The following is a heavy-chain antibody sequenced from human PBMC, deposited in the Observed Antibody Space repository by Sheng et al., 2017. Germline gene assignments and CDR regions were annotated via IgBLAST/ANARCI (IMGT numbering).Heavy chain of an antibody. CDR2: IIPILGIA. V-gene: IGHV1-69*04. CDR1: GGTFSSYA. J-gene: IGHJ4*02. D-gene: IGHD5-18*01. Sequence: QVQLVQSGAEVKKPGSSVKVSCKASGGTFSSYAISWVRQAPGQGLEWMGGIIPILGIANYAQKFQGRVTITADKSTSTAYMELSSLRSEDTAVYYCARDVTRLRGYSYGPWYFDYWGQGTLVTVSS. CDR3: ARDVTRLRGYSYGPWYFDY.